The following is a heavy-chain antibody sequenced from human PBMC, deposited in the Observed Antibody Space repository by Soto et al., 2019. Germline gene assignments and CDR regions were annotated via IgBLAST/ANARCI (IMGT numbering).Heavy chain of an antibody. Sequence: GGSLRLSCAASGFTFSSYAMHWVRQAPGKGLECVAVISYDGSNKYYADSVKGRFTISRDDSKNTLYLQMNSLRAEDTAVYYCARDYYDSSGYPQRAYFDYWGQGTLVTVSS. V-gene: IGHV3-30-3*01. CDR3: ARDYYDSSGYPQRAYFDY. CDR2: ISYDGSNK. CDR1: GFTFSSYA. J-gene: IGHJ4*02. D-gene: IGHD3-22*01.